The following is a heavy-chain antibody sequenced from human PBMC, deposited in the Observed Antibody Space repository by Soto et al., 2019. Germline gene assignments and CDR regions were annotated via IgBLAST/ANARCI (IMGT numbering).Heavy chain of an antibody. CDR1: GGSFSGYY. CDR3: ARWRGWETVNTYYYYYGMDV. J-gene: IGHJ6*02. CDR2: INHSGST. D-gene: IGHD4-4*01. V-gene: IGHV4-34*01. Sequence: SETLSLTCAVYGGSFSGYYWSWIRQPPGKGLEWIGEINHSGSTNYNPSLKSRVTISVDTSKNQFSLKLSSVTAADTAVYYCARWRGWETVNTYYYYYGMDVWGQGTTVTVS.